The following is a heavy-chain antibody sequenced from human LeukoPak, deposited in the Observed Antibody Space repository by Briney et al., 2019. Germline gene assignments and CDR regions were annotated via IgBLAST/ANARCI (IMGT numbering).Heavy chain of an antibody. CDR2: ISSSSSYI. CDR1: GFTFSSYS. V-gene: IGHV3-21*01. Sequence: GGSLRLSCAASGFTFSSYSMNWVRQAPGKGLEWVSSISSSSSYIYYADSVKGRFTISRDNAKNSLYLQMNSLRAEDTAVYYCARDQEYYYGMDVWGQGTTVTVSS. CDR3: ARDQEYYYGMDV. J-gene: IGHJ6*02.